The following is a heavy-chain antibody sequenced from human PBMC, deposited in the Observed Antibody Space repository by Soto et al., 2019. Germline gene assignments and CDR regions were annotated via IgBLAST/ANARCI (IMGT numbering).Heavy chain of an antibody. D-gene: IGHD3-3*01. J-gene: IGHJ5*02. Sequence: ASVKVSCKASGYTFTGYAMHWVRQAPGQRLEWMGWINAGNGNTKYSQKFQGRVTITRDTSASTAYMELSSLRSEDTAVYYCARGEYDFWSGYSWFDPWGQGTLVTVSS. CDR1: GYTFTGYA. CDR3: ARGEYDFWSGYSWFDP. V-gene: IGHV1-3*01. CDR2: INAGNGNT.